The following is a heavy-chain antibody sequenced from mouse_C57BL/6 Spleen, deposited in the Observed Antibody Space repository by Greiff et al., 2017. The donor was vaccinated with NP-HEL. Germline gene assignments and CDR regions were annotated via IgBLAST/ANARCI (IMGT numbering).Heavy chain of an antibody. J-gene: IGHJ3*01. CDR2: INPNNGGT. D-gene: IGHD2-10*02. CDR3: AREGYGNYGAY. V-gene: IGHV1-18*01. CDR1: GYTFTDYN. Sequence: VQLQQSGPELVKPGASVKISCKASGYTFTDYNMDWVKQSHGKSLEWIGDINPNNGGTIYNQKFKGKATLTVDKSSSTAYMELRSLTSEDTAVYYCAREGYGNYGAYWGQGTLVTVSA.